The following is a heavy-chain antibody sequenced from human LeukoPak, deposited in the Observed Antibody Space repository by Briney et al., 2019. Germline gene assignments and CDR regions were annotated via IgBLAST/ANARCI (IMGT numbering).Heavy chain of an antibody. D-gene: IGHD3-3*01. CDR3: ARLRFLEWSFIDY. CDR2: IYYSGST. J-gene: IGHJ4*02. V-gene: IGHV4-39*01. CDR1: GGAMSSSCYY. Sequence: SDTLSLTCTVSGGAMSSSCYYWGWLPNPPGKGLEWSGSIYYSGSTHYHPSLESRDPISVDTPQHQFSRNLNSVTAADARALLCARLRFLEWSFIDYSGEGTLFTVSS.